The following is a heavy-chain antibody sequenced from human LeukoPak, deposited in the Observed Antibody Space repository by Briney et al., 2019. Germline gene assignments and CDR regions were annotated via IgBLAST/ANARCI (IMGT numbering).Heavy chain of an antibody. Sequence: ASVKVSCKASGYTFTGYYMHWVRQAPGQGLEWMGWINPNSGGTNSAQKFQGRVTMTRDTSISTGYMELSRLRSDDTAVYYCAGEDYGSGSYYNSFFPPDPERKDAFDIWGQGTMVTVSS. CDR3: AGEDYGSGSYYNSFFPPDPERKDAFDI. V-gene: IGHV1-2*02. J-gene: IGHJ3*02. D-gene: IGHD3-10*01. CDR2: INPNSGGT. CDR1: GYTFTGYY.